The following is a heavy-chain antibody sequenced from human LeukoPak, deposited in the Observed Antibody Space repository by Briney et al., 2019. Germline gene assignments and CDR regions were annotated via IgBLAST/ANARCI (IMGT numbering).Heavy chain of an antibody. D-gene: IGHD6-13*01. Sequence: ASVKVSCKASGGTFISYAISWVRQAPGQGLEWMGGIIPIFGTANYAQKFQGRVTITADESTSTAYMELSSLRSEDTAVYYCAGAAAGFESDYWGQGTLVTVSS. J-gene: IGHJ4*02. CDR2: IIPIFGTA. CDR3: AGAAAGFESDY. CDR1: GGTFISYA. V-gene: IGHV1-69*13.